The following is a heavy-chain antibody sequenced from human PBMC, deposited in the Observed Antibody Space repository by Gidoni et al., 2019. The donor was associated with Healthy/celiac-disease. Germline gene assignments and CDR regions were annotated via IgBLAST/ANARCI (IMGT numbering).Heavy chain of an antibody. CDR2: IYTSGST. D-gene: IGHD3-3*01. J-gene: IGHJ6*02. Sequence: QVQLQESGPGLVKPSQTLSLTCTVSGGSISSGSYYWSWIRQPAGKGLECIGRIYTSGSTNYNPSLKSRVTISVDTSKNQFSLKLSSVTAADTAVYYWARVDFGTYGMDVWGQGTTVTVSS. CDR1: GGSISSGSYY. CDR3: ARVDFGTYGMDV. V-gene: IGHV4-61*02.